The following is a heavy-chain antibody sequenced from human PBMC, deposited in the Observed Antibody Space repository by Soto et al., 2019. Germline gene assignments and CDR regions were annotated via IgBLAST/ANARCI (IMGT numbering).Heavy chain of an antibody. CDR1: GGTFSSYA. CDR3: ARDVGYCTNCVRHMGEPYYYYGIDV. Sequence: GASVKVSCKASGGTFSSYAISWVRQAPGQGLEWMGGIIPIFGTANYAQKFQGRVTITADESTSTAYMELSSLRSEDTAVYYCARDVGYCTNCVRHMGEPYYYYGIDVWGQGTTVTVSS. V-gene: IGHV1-69*13. J-gene: IGHJ6*02. D-gene: IGHD2-8*01. CDR2: IIPIFGTA.